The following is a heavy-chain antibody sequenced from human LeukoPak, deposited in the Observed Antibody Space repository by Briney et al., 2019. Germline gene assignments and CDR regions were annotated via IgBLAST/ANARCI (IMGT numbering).Heavy chain of an antibody. CDR3: AKRGVVIRVILVGFHKEAYYFNS. Sequence: GGSLRLSCAVSGITLSNYGMTWVRQAPGKGLEWVAGISDSGGSTNYADSVKGRFTISRDNPKNTLYLQMNSLRAEDTAVYFCAKRGVVIRVILVGFHKEAYYFNSWGQGALVTVSS. CDR2: ISDSGGST. V-gene: IGHV3-23*01. D-gene: IGHD3-22*01. J-gene: IGHJ4*02. CDR1: GITLSNYG.